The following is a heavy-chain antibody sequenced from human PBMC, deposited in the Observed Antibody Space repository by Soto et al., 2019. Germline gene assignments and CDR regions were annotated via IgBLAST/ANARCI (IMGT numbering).Heavy chain of an antibody. Sequence: GGSLRLSCAASGFTFSSYGMHWFRQAPGKGLEWVAVISYDGSNKYYADSVKGRFTISRDNSKNTLYLQMNSLRAEDTAVYYCATVPAAHNYYGMDVWGQGTTVTVS. J-gene: IGHJ6*02. CDR3: ATVPAAHNYYGMDV. V-gene: IGHV3-30*03. CDR2: ISYDGSNK. CDR1: GFTFSSYG. D-gene: IGHD2-2*01.